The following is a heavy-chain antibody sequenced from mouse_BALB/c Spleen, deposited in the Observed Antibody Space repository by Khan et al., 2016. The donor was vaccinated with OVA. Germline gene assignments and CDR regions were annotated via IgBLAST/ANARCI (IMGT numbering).Heavy chain of an antibody. J-gene: IGHJ3*01. D-gene: IGHD2-2*01. CDR2: ISSGGDNT. Sequence: EVELVESGGGLVKPGGSLKLSCAASGFTFSSFTMSWVRQTPEKGLEWVATISSGGDNTYYPDSVKGRFAFSRDNAKNNLYLQMRRLRSEDTALYYCAKSNYGSFDYWGQGTLVTVSA. CDR3: AKSNYGSFDY. V-gene: IGHV5-9*03. CDR1: GFTFSSFT.